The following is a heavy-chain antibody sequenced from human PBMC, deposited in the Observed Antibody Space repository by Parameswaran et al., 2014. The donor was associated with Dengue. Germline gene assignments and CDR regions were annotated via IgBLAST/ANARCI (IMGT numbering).Heavy chain of an antibody. CDR2: INHSGST. CDR1: GGSFSGYY. V-gene: IGHV4-34*01. D-gene: IGHD5-18*01. Sequence: ASETLSLTCAVYGGSFSGYYWSWIRQPPGKGLEWIGEINHSGSTNYNPSLKSRVTISVDTSKNQFSLKLSSVTAADTAVYYCARGNRKHTAILYYYYYGMDVWGQGTTVTVSS. J-gene: IGHJ6*02. CDR3: ARGNRKHTAILYYYYYGMDV.